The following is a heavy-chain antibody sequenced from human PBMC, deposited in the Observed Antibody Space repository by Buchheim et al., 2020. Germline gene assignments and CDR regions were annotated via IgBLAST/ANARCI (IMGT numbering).Heavy chain of an antibody. CDR2: ISGSGGGT. Sequence: DVQLLESGGGLVQPGGSLRLSCAASGFSFSTYAMTWVRQAPGKGLEWVSSISGSGGGTFYADSVKGRFTISRDNSKNMLYLQMNSLRAEDTAVYYCAKEGSGSGNHLDVWGKGTT. J-gene: IGHJ6*03. V-gene: IGHV3-23*01. CDR1: GFSFSTYA. D-gene: IGHD3-10*01. CDR3: AKEGSGSGNHLDV.